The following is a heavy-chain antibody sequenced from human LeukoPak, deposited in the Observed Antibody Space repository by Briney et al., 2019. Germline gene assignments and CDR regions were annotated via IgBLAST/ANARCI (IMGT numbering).Heavy chain of an antibody. CDR3: AREGLGYCSGGSCYPNWFDP. J-gene: IGHJ5*02. CDR1: GGSISSDSYY. CDR2: IYFNGST. D-gene: IGHD2-15*01. Sequence: PSETLSLTCTVSGGSISSDSYYWSWIRQPPGKGLEWIGRIYFNGSTNYNPSLKSRVTISVDTSNNQFSLKLNSVTAADTAVYSCAREGLGYCSGGSCYPNWFDPWGQGTLVTVSS. V-gene: IGHV4-61*02.